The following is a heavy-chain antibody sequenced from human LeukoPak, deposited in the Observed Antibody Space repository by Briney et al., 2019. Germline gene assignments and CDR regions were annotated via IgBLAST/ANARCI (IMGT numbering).Heavy chain of an antibody. Sequence: GASLRLSCAASGFTFSSYAMSWVRQAPGKGLEWVSHINSDGSSTSYADSVKGRFTISRDNAKNTLYLQMNSLRAEDTAVYYCVSSYDYYYYGLDVWGQGTTVTVSS. D-gene: IGHD1-26*01. J-gene: IGHJ6*02. CDR2: INSDGSST. CDR1: GFTFSSYA. V-gene: IGHV3-74*01. CDR3: VSSYDYYYYGLDV.